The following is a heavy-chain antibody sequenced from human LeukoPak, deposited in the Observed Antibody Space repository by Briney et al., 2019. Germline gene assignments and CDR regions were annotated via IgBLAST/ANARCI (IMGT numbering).Heavy chain of an antibody. CDR2: ISSSGSTI. V-gene: IGHV3-48*03. J-gene: IGHJ6*04. CDR1: GFTFSSYE. Sequence: GGSLRLSCAASGFTFSSYEMNWVRQAPGKGLEWVSYISSSGSTIYYADSVKDRFTISRDNAENSLYLQMNSLRAEDTAVYYCAELGITMIGGVWGKGTTVTISS. D-gene: IGHD3-10*02. CDR3: AELGITMIGGV.